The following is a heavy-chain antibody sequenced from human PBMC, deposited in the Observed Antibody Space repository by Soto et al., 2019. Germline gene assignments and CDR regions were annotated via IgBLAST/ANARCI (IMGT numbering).Heavy chain of an antibody. V-gene: IGHV4-4*02. Sequence: QLQLQESGPGLVKPSGTLSLTCAVSSGSISSLNWWSWVRQPPGKGLEWIGEIFHSGSTNYNPSLKSGGDMSVDKSKNQFSLKVFSVTAADTALYFCARRSGTTFYWGRGTLVIVSS. D-gene: IGHD1-1*01. CDR2: IFHSGST. CDR1: SGSISSLNW. J-gene: IGHJ4*02. CDR3: ARRSGTTFY.